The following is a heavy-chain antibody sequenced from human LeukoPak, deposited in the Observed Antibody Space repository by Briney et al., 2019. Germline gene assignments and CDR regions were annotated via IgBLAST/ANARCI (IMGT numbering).Heavy chain of an antibody. CDR2: LYYNGNT. CDR1: GDSISSGFHY. D-gene: IGHD6-13*01. Sequence: SETLSLTCVVSGDSISSGFHYWVCIRDPPGKGLEWIGCLYYNGNTNYNPSLKSRVTIPVDTSENQFSLKLTSVTAADTAVYCCARGPYSSSWRSPLDNWGQGALVTVSS. V-gene: IGHV4-61*01. CDR3: ARGPYSSSWRSPLDN. J-gene: IGHJ4*02.